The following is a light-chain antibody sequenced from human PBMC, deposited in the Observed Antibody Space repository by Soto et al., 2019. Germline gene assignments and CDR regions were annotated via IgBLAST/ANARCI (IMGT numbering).Light chain of an antibody. CDR3: QHRV. CDR2: DAS. Sequence: DIQMTQSPSTLSASVGDRVTITCRASQDISTWLAWYQQRPGKAPHLLIYDASRLQSGVPSRFSGSGSGTEFPLTVSSLQPDDFATYYCQHRVFGPGTKVEIK. J-gene: IGKJ3*01. CDR1: QDISTW. V-gene: IGKV1-5*01.